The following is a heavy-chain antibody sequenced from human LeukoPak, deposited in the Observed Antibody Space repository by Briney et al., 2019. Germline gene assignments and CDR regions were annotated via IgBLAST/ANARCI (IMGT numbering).Heavy chain of an antibody. V-gene: IGHV3-23*01. J-gene: IGHJ6*02. CDR3: ARYCITTSCQDDNSYYGMDV. D-gene: IGHD2-2*01. CDR2: ISDST. Sequence: PGGSLTLSCAASGFTFSSYAMSWVRQAPGMGLEWVSAISDSTYYADSVKGRFTISRDNSKNTLYLLMNSLRAEDTAVYFCARYCITTSCQDDNSYYGMDVWGQGTTVTVSS. CDR1: GFTFSSYA.